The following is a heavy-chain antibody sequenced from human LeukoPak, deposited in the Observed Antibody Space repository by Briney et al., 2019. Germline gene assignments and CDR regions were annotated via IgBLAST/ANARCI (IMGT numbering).Heavy chain of an antibody. Sequence: GSLRLSCVASGFSFGTYSMHWARQVPGKGLEWVAVIWYDGSNEDYADSVKGRFTISRDNSKNTLYLQMNSLRAEDTAVYYCAKTGTPWYYFDYWGQGTLVTVSS. CDR2: IWYDGSNE. V-gene: IGHV3-33*06. CDR3: AKTGTPWYYFDY. J-gene: IGHJ4*02. D-gene: IGHD6-13*01. CDR1: GFSFGTYS.